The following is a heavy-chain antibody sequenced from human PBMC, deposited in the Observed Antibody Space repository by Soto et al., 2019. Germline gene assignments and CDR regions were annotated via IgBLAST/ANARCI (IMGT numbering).Heavy chain of an antibody. V-gene: IGHV4-34*01. D-gene: IGHD2-21*02. CDR3: ARSVPVGTPPRDAFDP. J-gene: IGHJ5*02. CDR1: GGSFSGYY. CDR2: INHSGST. Sequence: SETLSLTCAVYGGSFSGYYWSWIRQPPGKGLEWIGEINHSGSTNYNPSLKSRVTISVDTSKNQFSLKLSSVTAADTAVYYCARSVPVGTPPRDAFDPWGQGTLVTVSS.